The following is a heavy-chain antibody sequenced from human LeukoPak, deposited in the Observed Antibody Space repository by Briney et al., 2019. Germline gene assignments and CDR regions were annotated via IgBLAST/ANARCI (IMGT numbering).Heavy chain of an antibody. Sequence: SETLSLTCTVSGGSISSSSYYWGWIRQPPGKGLEWIGSIYYSGSTYYNPSLKSQVTISVDTSKNQFSLKLSSVTAADTAVYYCARVRDYGDYYFDYWGQGTLVTVSS. V-gene: IGHV4-39*07. CDR2: IYYSGST. CDR3: ARVRDYGDYYFDY. J-gene: IGHJ4*02. D-gene: IGHD4-17*01. CDR1: GGSISSSSYY.